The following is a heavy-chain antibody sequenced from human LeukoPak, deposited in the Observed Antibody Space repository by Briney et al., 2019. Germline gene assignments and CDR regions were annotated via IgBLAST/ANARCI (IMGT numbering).Heavy chain of an antibody. CDR2: IIPIFGTA. Sequence: SVKVSCKASGGTFSSCAISWVRQAPGQGLEWMGGIIPIFGTANYAQKFQGRVTITADKSTSTAHMELSSLRSEDTAVYYCASCRGSSWYEFDYWGQGTLVTVSS. CDR3: ASCRGSSWYEFDY. CDR1: GGTFSSCA. D-gene: IGHD6-13*01. V-gene: IGHV1-69*06. J-gene: IGHJ4*02.